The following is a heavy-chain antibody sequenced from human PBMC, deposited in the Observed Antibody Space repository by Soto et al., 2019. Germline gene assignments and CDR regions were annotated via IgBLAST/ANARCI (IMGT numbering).Heavy chain of an antibody. Sequence: QVQLQESGPGLVKPSQTLSLTCTVSGGSISSGGYYWTWIRQHPGKGLEWIGYNYYSGITYYNPSLKSRVTISPDTSKHQFSLELSSVSAADTAVYYCARGTSIAGLYYGMDVWGQGTTVTVSS. CDR1: GGSISSGGYY. J-gene: IGHJ6*02. CDR2: NYYSGIT. V-gene: IGHV4-31*03. D-gene: IGHD6-6*01. CDR3: ARGTSIAGLYYGMDV.